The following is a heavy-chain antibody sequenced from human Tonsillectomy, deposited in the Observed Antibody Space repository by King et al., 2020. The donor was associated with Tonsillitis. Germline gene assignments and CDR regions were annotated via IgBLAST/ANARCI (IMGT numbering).Heavy chain of an antibody. CDR1: GGSFSGYY. CDR2: INHSGCT. Sequence: VQLQQWGAGLLKPSETLSLTCAVFGGSFSGYYWSWIRQPPGKGLEWIGEINHSGCTNYNPSLKSRVTISVDTSKDQLSLNLSSVTAADTAVYYCARVLVGAYSYGFRSWYFHLWGRGTLVTVSS. V-gene: IGHV4-34*01. J-gene: IGHJ2*01. D-gene: IGHD5-18*01. CDR3: ARVLVGAYSYGFRSWYFHL.